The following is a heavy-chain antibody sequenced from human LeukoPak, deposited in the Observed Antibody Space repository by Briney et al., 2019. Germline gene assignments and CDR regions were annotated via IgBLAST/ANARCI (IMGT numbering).Heavy chain of an antibody. CDR3: ARDLNIAVAAFDI. CDR1: GGSISSYY. J-gene: IGHJ3*02. CDR2: IYYSGST. Sequence: PSETLSLTCTVSGGSISSYYWSWIRQPPGKGLEYIGYIYYSGSTNSNPSLKSRVTISVDTSKNQFSLKLNSVTAADTAIYYCARDLNIAVAAFDIWGQGTMVTVSS. V-gene: IGHV4-59*01. D-gene: IGHD6-19*01.